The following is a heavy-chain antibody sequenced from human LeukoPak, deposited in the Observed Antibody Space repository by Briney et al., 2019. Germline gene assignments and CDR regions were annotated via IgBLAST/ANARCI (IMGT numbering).Heavy chain of an antibody. Sequence: SETLSLTCTVSGGSISSYYWSWIRQPPGKGLEWIGYIYYSGSTNYNPSLKSRVTISVDTSKNQFSLKLSSVTAADTAVYYCARVPRTYYDILTGYPGDYWFDPWGQGTLVTVSS. CDR1: GGSISSYY. CDR3: ARVPRTYYDILTGYPGDYWFDP. V-gene: IGHV4-59*12. D-gene: IGHD3-9*01. J-gene: IGHJ5*02. CDR2: IYYSGST.